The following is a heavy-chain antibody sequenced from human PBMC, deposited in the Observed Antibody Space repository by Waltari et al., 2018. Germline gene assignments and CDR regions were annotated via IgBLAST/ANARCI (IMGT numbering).Heavy chain of an antibody. Sequence: QVQLQESGPGLVRGSETLSLTCTVSGYSISSGYYWGWIRQPPGMGLEWMGSIYHSGSTYYNPSLNSRVTISGDTSQNQFSLKLSSVTAADTAVYYCARLGNMITFRGVIVPSADAFDIWGQGTTVTVSS. CDR1: GYSISSGYY. J-gene: IGHJ3*02. CDR2: IYHSGST. V-gene: IGHV4-38-2*02. D-gene: IGHD3-16*02. CDR3: ARLGNMITFRGVIVPSADAFDI.